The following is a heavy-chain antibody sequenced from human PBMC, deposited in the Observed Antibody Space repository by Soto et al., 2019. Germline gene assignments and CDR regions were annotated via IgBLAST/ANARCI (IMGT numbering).Heavy chain of an antibody. Sequence: ASVKVSCKASGYTFTSYAMHWVRQAPGQRLEWMGWINAGNGNTKYSQKFQGRVTITRDISASTAYMELSSLRSEFTAVYYCAGRLRSDVRGVIYWGQGTLVTVSS. CDR3: AGRLRSDVRGVIY. D-gene: IGHD3-10*02. J-gene: IGHJ4*02. CDR2: INAGNGNT. V-gene: IGHV1-3*01. CDR1: GYTFTSYA.